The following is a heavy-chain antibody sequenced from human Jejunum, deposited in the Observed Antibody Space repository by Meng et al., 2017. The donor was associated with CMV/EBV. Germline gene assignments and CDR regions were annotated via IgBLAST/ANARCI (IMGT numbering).Heavy chain of an antibody. CDR1: GGSVSSGGFY. CDR3: ARVRNVSGGNVDY. V-gene: IGHV4-31*02. D-gene: IGHD2-15*01. CDR2: IYYSGST. J-gene: IGHJ4*02. Sequence: SGGSVSSGGFYWTWIRQHPGQGLEWIGYIYYSGSTYYNPSLKSRVIISVDTSKNQFSLKLNSVTAADTAVYYCARVRNVSGGNVDYWGQGTLVTVSS.